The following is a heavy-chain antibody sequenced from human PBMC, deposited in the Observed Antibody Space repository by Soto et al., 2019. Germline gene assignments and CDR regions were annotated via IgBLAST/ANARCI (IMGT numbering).Heavy chain of an antibody. Sequence: SDTLSLTCTVSGWSISSYYWSWIRQPSGKGLEWIGRIYTSGSTNYNPSLKSRVTMSVDTSKNQFSMKLSSVTAADTAVYYCARACRSNSSYDVFDYWGQGTLVTVSS. D-gene: IGHD2-2*01. CDR2: IYTSGST. CDR1: GWSISSYY. CDR3: ARACRSNSSYDVFDY. V-gene: IGHV4-4*07. J-gene: IGHJ4*02.